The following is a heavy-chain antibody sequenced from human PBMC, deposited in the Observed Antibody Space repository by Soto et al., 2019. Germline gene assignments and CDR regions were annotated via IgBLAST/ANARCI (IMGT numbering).Heavy chain of an antibody. D-gene: IGHD3-3*01. J-gene: IGHJ6*02. V-gene: IGHV4-31*03. CDR2: IYYSGST. Sequence: SETLSLTCTVSGGSISSGGYYWSWISQHPGKGLEWIGYIYYSGSTYYNPSLKSRVTISVDTSKNQFSLKLSSVTAADTAVYYCAREFLAARVYGMDVWGQGTTVTVSS. CDR1: GGSISSGGYY. CDR3: AREFLAARVYGMDV.